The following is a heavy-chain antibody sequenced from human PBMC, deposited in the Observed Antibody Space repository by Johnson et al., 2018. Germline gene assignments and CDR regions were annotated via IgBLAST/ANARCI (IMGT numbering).Heavy chain of an antibody. CDR3: ARGSNDAFDI. Sequence: QVQLVESGGGVVQPGRSLRLSCAASGFTLSSYGMHWVRQAPGKGLEWVAVIWYDGSNKYYADSVKGRFTISRDNSKNTLYLQMNSLRAEDTAVYYCARGSNDAFDIWGQGTMGTVSS. D-gene: IGHD5/OR15-5a*01. J-gene: IGHJ3*02. CDR2: IWYDGSNK. CDR1: GFTLSSYG. V-gene: IGHV3-33*01.